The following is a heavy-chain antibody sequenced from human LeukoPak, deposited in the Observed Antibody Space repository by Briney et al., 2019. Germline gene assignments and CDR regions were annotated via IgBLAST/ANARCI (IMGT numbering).Heavy chain of an antibody. V-gene: IGHV1-8*03. J-gene: IGHJ4*02. D-gene: IGHD1-14*01. CDR2: MNPNRGNT. CDR3: ARVVRSRRARKFDY. CDR1: GYTFTSYD. Sequence: ASVKVSCKASGYTFTSYDINWVRQATGQGLEWMGWMNPNRGNTGYAQKLQGRDTITRNTTISTAYMELCSLRSEDTAVYYCARVVRSRRARKFDYWGQGTLVTVSP.